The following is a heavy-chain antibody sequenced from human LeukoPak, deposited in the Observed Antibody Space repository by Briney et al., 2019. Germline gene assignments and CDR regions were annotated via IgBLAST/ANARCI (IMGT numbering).Heavy chain of an antibody. CDR3: AKEVRESAWFYFDY. J-gene: IGHJ4*02. CDR1: GFTFKTYA. D-gene: IGHD3-10*01. CDR2: IGSSGETT. Sequence: GGSLRLSCAASGFTFKTYAMSWVRQAPGKGLEWVSSIGSSGETTYYADSVKGRFTISRDNSRNTLYLQMDSLRAEDTAVYYCAKEVRESAWFYFDYWGQGTLATVSS. V-gene: IGHV3-23*01.